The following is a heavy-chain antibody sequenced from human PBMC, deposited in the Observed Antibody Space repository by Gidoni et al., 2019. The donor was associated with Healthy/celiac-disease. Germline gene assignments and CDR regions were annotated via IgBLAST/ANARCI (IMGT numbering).Heavy chain of an antibody. CDR2: IIPIFGTA. V-gene: IGHV1-69*01. D-gene: IGHD2-2*01. CDR1: GGTFSSYA. Sequence: VQLVQSGAEVKKPGSSVKVTCKASGGTFSSYAISWVRPAPGQGLEWMGGIIPIFGTANYAQKFQGRVTITADESTSTAYMELSSLRSEDTAVYYCARAGTGYCSSTSCPLSGWFDPWGQGTLVTVSS. CDR3: ARAGTGYCSSTSCPLSGWFDP. J-gene: IGHJ5*02.